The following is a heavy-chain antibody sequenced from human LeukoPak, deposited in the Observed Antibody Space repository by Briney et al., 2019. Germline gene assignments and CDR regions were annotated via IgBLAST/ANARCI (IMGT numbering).Heavy chain of an antibody. D-gene: IGHD3-22*01. CDR2: RSVSGGST. CDR1: GFTFSKYA. Sequence: PGGSLRLSCAASGFTFSKYAMTWVRQAPGKGLEWVSGRSVSGGSTNYEDSVEGQFTISRDNSKNTLYLQMNSLRAEDTAVYYCAKSNYFDSGGYYFFDYWGQGTLVTVSS. J-gene: IGHJ4*02. V-gene: IGHV3-23*01. CDR3: AKSNYFDSGGYYFFDY.